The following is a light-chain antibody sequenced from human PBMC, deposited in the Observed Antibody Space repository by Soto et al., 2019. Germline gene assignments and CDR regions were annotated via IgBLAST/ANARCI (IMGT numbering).Light chain of an antibody. Sequence: QPVLTQPPSASASLGASVTLTCTLSSGYSNYKVDWYQQRPGKGPRFVMRVGTGGIVGSKGDGIPDRFSVLGSGLNRYLTIKNIQEEEESDYPCGSYHGSGSNVVVVFGGGTKLTVL. CDR1: SGYSNYK. CDR3: GSYHGSGSNVVVV. J-gene: IGLJ2*01. CDR2: VGTGGIVG. V-gene: IGLV9-49*01.